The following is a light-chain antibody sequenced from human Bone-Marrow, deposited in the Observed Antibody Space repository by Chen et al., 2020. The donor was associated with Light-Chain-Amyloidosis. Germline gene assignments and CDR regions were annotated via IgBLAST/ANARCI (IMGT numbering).Light chain of an antibody. J-gene: IGLJ2*01. CDR2: EVT. Sequence: QSALTQPPSASGSPGQSVTIPCTGTSSDVGGYTYVSWYQLYPGKAPKLMIYEVTKRPSGVPDRFSGSKSGNTASLTVAGLRAEDEADYFCSSYGGGDNLIFGGGTKLTVL. V-gene: IGLV2-8*01. CDR3: SSYGGGDNLI. CDR1: SSDVGGYTY.